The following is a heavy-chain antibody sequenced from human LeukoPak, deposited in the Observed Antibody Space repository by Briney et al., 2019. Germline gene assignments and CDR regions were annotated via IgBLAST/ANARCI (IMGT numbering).Heavy chain of an antibody. V-gene: IGHV4-38-2*02. D-gene: IGHD1-26*01. CDR2: IHYSARI. CDR3: TREVRSAWASFDP. Sequence: SETLSLTCTVSGYSISSGYYWGWIRQPPGKGLEWIGSIHYSARIYYNPSLKRRLTISPATSKNPFSLKLTSVTAADTAVYYCTREVRSAWASFDPWGQGTLVTVSS. CDR1: GYSISSGYY. J-gene: IGHJ5*02.